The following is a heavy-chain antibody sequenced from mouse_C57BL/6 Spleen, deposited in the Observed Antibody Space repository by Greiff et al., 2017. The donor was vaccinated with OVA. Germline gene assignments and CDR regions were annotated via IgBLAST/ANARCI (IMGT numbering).Heavy chain of an antibody. D-gene: IGHD1-1*01. J-gene: IGHJ4*01. CDR2: IHPKSGST. Sequence: QVQLQQPGPELVKPGASVKLSCKASGYTFTSYWMHWVKQRPGKGLEWIGMIHPKSGSTNYNENFKSKATLTVDKSSSTAYMQLSSLTSEDSAVYYGARPVTTVVATYYAMDYWGQGTSVTVSS. CDR3: ARPVTTVVATYYAMDY. V-gene: IGHV1-64*01. CDR1: GYTFTSYW.